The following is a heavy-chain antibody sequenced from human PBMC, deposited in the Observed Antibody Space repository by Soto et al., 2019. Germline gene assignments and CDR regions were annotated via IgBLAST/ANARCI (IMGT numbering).Heavy chain of an antibody. Sequence: PAETLSLTCGVSGGSISTYFWSWVRQSGGKRLEWIGRISSSGSTSYNPSLKSRVTMSIDTSKSQFSLKLSSVTAADTAIYYCARALAEGSGYTDYWGQGTLVTVSS. D-gene: IGHD5-12*01. CDR2: ISSSGST. CDR3: ARALAEGSGYTDY. J-gene: IGHJ4*02. CDR1: GGSISTYF. V-gene: IGHV4-4*07.